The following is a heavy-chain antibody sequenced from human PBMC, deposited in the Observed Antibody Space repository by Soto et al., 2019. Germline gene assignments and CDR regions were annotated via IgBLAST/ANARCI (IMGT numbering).Heavy chain of an antibody. CDR2: IYYSGST. D-gene: IGHD6-13*01. Sequence: PSETLSLTCTVSGGSISSGGYYWSWIRQHPGKSLEWIGYIYYSGSTYYNPSLKSRVTISVDTSKNQFSLKVSSVTGADTAVYYCARVFSDSSSFFDPWGQGTLVTVSS. CDR1: GGSISSGGYY. CDR3: ARVFSDSSSFFDP. J-gene: IGHJ5*02. V-gene: IGHV4-31*03.